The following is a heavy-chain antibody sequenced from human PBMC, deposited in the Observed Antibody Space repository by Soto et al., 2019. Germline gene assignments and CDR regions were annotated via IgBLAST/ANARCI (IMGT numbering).Heavy chain of an antibody. Sequence: GASVKVSCKASGGTFGSYAISWVRQAPGQGLEWMGGIIPIFGTANYAQKFQGRVTITADESTSTAYMELSSLRSEDTAVYYCARHYDFWSGYLPNYYYYYGMDVWGQGTTVTVSS. V-gene: IGHV1-69*13. CDR3: ARHYDFWSGYLPNYYYYYGMDV. D-gene: IGHD3-3*01. J-gene: IGHJ6*02. CDR2: IIPIFGTA. CDR1: GGTFGSYA.